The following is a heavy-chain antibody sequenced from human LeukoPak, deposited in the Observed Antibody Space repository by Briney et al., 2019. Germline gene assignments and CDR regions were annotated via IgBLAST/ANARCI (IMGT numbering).Heavy chain of an antibody. CDR3: ARVYSNSPEYGMDV. D-gene: IGHD4-11*01. V-gene: IGHV3-33*01. Sequence: PGGSLSLSCAASGFTFSSYGMHWVRQAAGKGLEWVTVIFYDGSNKYYADSVKGRFSISRDNSKNTLYLQMNSLRAEDTAVYYCARVYSNSPEYGMDVWDQGTTVTVSS. CDR1: GFTFSSYG. J-gene: IGHJ6*02. CDR2: IFYDGSNK.